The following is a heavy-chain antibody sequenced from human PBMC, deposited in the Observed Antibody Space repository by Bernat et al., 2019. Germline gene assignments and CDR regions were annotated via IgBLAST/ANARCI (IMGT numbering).Heavy chain of an antibody. J-gene: IGHJ4*02. Sequence: EVQLLESGGGLVQPGGSLRLSCAASGFSFSKYTMSWVRQAPGKGLEWVSAISGSGGSTYYADSVKGRFTISRDSSKNTPYLQMNSLRAEDTAVYYCARNLYSSSTFDYWGQGTLVTVSS. CDR1: GFSFSKYT. D-gene: IGHD3-22*01. V-gene: IGHV3-23*01. CDR3: ARNLYSSSTFDY. CDR2: ISGSGGST.